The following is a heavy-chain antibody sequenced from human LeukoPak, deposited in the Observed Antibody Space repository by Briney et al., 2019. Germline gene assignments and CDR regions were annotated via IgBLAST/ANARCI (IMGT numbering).Heavy chain of an antibody. CDR3: AKLEAAAGSLLSYYYYYMDV. CDR2: IRYDGSNK. V-gene: IGHV3-30*02. CDR1: GFTFSNYG. D-gene: IGHD6-13*01. Sequence: GGSLRLSCAASGFTFSNYGMHWVRQAPGKGLEWVAFIRYDGSNKYYADSVKGRFTISRDNSKNTLYLQMNSLRAEDTAVYYCAKLEAAAGSLLSYYYYYMDVWGKGTTVTISS. J-gene: IGHJ6*03.